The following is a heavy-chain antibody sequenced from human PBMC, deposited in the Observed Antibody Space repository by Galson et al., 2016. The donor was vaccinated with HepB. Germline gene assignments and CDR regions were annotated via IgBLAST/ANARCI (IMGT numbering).Heavy chain of an antibody. CDR1: GFTFSDYY. D-gene: IGHD6-13*01. J-gene: IGHJ4*02. V-gene: IGHV3-23*01. Sequence: SLRLSCAASGFTFSDYYMSWIRQAPGKGLQWVSVISGGGDITDYADSVRGRFTISRDNSENMLYLEMNSLRADDRAVYYCAKRMSYSFAYWGQGTLVTVSS. CDR2: ISGGGDIT. CDR3: AKRMSYSFAY.